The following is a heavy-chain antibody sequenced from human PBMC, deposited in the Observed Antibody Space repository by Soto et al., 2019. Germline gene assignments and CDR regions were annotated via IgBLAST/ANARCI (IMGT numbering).Heavy chain of an antibody. J-gene: IGHJ4*02. V-gene: IGHV4-34*01. CDR1: GGSFSGYY. CDR2: INHSGST. Sequence: PSETLSLTCAVYGGSFSGYYWSWIRQPPGKGLEWIGEINHSGSTNYNPCLKSRVTISVDTSKNQFSLKLSSVTAADTAVYYCARGQLWFGELLPFFDDWGQGTLVTVSS. D-gene: IGHD3-10*01. CDR3: ARGQLWFGELLPFFDD.